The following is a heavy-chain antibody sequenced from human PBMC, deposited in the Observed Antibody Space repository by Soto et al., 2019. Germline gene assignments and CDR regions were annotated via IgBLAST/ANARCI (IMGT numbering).Heavy chain of an antibody. Sequence: QVQLVESGGGVVQPGRSLRLSCAASGFTFSSYTMHWVRQAPGKGLEWVAVISYDESNKYYADSVKGRFTISRDNSKNTLYLQMNSLRDEDTAVYYCARDRDVVVTGIYWFVPWGQGTLVTVSS. CDR2: ISYDESNK. J-gene: IGHJ5*02. CDR1: GFTFSSYT. D-gene: IGHD2-21*02. CDR3: ARDRDVVVTGIYWFVP. V-gene: IGHV3-30-3*01.